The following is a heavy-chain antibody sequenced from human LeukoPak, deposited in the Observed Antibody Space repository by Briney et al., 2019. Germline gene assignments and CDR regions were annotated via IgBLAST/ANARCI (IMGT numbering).Heavy chain of an antibody. J-gene: IGHJ3*02. CDR3: ARVGYLRILGPVVRAFDI. CDR1: GGTFSSYA. D-gene: IGHD2-8*02. Sequence: ASVKVSCKASGGTFSSYAISWVRQAPGQGLEWMGWINPNSGGTNYAQKFQGRVTMTRDTSISTAYMELSRLRSDDTAVYYCARVGYLRILGPVVRAFDIWGQGTMVTVSS. CDR2: INPNSGGT. V-gene: IGHV1-2*02.